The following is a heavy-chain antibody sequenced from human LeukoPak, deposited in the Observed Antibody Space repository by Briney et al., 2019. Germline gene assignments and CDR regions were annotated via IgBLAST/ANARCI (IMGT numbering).Heavy chain of an antibody. CDR2: VSYDGGSK. V-gene: IGHV3-30-3*01. CDR3: AKEGGSSSSWHYFDY. J-gene: IGHJ4*02. Sequence: GGSLRLSCAASGFAFSSYAMHWVRQGPGKGLEWVALVSYDGGSKYYADSVKGRITISRDNSKNTLYLQMNSLRAEDTAVYYCAKEGGSSSSWHYFDYWGQGTLVTVSS. D-gene: IGHD6-6*01. CDR1: GFAFSSYA.